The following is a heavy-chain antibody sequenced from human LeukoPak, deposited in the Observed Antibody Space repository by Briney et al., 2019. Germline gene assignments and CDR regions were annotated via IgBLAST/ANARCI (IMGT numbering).Heavy chain of an antibody. CDR2: ISSSSSYI. CDR3: ARESYYYDSSGYSLTYFDY. J-gene: IGHJ4*02. V-gene: IGHV3-21*01. Sequence: GGSLRLSCAASGFTFSSYSMNWVRQAPGKGLEWVSSISSSSSYIYYADSVKGRFTISRDNAKNSLYLQMNSLRAEDTAVYYCARESYYYDSSGYSLTYFDYWGQGTLVTVSS. CDR1: GFTFSSYS. D-gene: IGHD3-22*01.